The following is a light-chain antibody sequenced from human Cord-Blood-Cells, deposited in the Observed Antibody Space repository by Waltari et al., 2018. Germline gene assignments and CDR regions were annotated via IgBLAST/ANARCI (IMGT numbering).Light chain of an antibody. V-gene: IGKV1-33*01. J-gene: IGKJ5*01. CDR1: QDISNY. CDR3: QQYDNLPIT. CDR2: DAS. Sequence: DIQMTQSPSSLSASVGDRVNITCQASQDISNYLNWYQQKTGKAPKLLIYDASNLKTGVPSRFSGSGSGTDFTFTISSLQPEDIATYYCQQYDNLPITLGQGTRLEIK.